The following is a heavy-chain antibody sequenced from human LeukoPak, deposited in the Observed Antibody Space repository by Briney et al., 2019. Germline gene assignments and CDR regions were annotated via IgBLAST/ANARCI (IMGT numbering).Heavy chain of an antibody. D-gene: IGHD3-10*01. V-gene: IGHV3-53*01. J-gene: IGHJ6*02. Sequence: GGSLRLSCAASGLTVSSHYMSWVRQAPGKGLEWVSVIYSGGSTHYADSVKGRFTISRDNAKNSLSLQMNGLRAEDTAVYYCAKAGFYYGSGTMSPLGIGYFTMDVWGQGTTVTVSS. CDR1: GLTVSSHY. CDR3: AKAGFYYGSGTMSPLGIGYFTMDV. CDR2: IYSGGST.